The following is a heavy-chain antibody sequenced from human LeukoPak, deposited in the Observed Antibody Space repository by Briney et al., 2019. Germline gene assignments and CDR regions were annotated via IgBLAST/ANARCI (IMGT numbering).Heavy chain of an antibody. J-gene: IGHJ3*02. CDR1: GYTFTSYD. CDR2: MNPNSGNT. CDR3: ARQYYYDSSGYYQANDAFDI. V-gene: IGHV1-8*01. Sequence: VASVKVSCKASGYTFTSYDINWVRQATGQGLEWMGWMNPNSGNTGYAQKFQGRVTMTRNTSISTAYMELSSLRSEDTAVYYCARQYYYDSSGYYQANDAFDIWGQGTMVTVSS. D-gene: IGHD3-22*01.